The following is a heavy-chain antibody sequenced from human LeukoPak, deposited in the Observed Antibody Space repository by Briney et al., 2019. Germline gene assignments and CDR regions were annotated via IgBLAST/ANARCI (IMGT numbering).Heavy chain of an antibody. D-gene: IGHD5-24*01. CDR1: GGTFSSYA. Sequence: GASVKVSCKASGGTFSSYAISWVRQAPGQGLEWMGGIIPIFGTANYAQKFQGRVTITTDESTSTAYMELSSLRSEYTAVYYCARDGDGYRKFDYWGQGTLVTVSS. J-gene: IGHJ4*02. V-gene: IGHV1-69*05. CDR3: ARDGDGYRKFDY. CDR2: IIPIFGTA.